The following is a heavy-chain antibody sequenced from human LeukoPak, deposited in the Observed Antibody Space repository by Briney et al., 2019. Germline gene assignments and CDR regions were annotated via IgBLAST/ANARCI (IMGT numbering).Heavy chain of an antibody. CDR2: ISSSSSYI. Sequence: GGSLRLSCAASGFTFSSYSMNWVRQAPGKGLEWVSSISSSSSYIYYADSVKGRFTISRDNAKNTLYLQMNSLRAEDTAVYYCVRDDDRPDNGLDYWGQGTLVTVSS. CDR3: VRDDDRPDNGLDY. CDR1: GFTFSSYS. V-gene: IGHV3-21*01. J-gene: IGHJ4*02. D-gene: IGHD3-22*01.